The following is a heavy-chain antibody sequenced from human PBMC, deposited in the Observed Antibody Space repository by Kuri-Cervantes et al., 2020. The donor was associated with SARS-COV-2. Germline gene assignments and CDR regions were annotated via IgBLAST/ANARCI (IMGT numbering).Heavy chain of an antibody. CDR2: FDPEDGET. Sequence: ASVKVSCKVSGYTLTELSMHWVRQAPGKGLEWMGGFDPEDGETIYAQKFQGRVTMTEDTPTDTAYMELSSLRSEDTAVYYCARDGYCSSTSCYAPMDVWGKGTTVTVSS. CDR3: ARDGYCSSTSCYAPMDV. V-gene: IGHV1-24*01. CDR1: GYTLTELS. J-gene: IGHJ6*04. D-gene: IGHD2-2*01.